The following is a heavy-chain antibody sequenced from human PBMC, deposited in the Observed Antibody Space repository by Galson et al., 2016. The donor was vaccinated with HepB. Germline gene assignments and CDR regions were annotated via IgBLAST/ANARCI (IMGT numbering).Heavy chain of an antibody. D-gene: IGHD2/OR15-2a*01. Sequence: TLSLTCTVSGGSFNSADYYWYWIRQHPGKGLEWIGCIYYSGTTYYNPSLKSRATISAVTSKNQFSLKVRSVTAADTAVYYCARERNRMFDYWGQGTQVIVSS. CDR1: GGSFNSADYY. CDR2: IYYSGTT. CDR3: ARERNRMFDY. V-gene: IGHV4-31*03. J-gene: IGHJ4*02.